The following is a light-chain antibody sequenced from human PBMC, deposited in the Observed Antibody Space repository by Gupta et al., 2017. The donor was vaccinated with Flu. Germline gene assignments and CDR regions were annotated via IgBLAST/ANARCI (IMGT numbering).Light chain of an antibody. CDR3: ASYTNTGVRV. CDR1: YSDVGHNNY. Sequence: QSALTQPASVSGSPGQSITISCTGAYSDVGHNNYVSWYQHHPGKAPKLILFEVYNRPSGISNRFSGSKSGNTASLTISGLQAEDEADYACASYTNTGVRVFGGGTKLTVL. J-gene: IGLJ3*02. V-gene: IGLV2-14*01. CDR2: EVY.